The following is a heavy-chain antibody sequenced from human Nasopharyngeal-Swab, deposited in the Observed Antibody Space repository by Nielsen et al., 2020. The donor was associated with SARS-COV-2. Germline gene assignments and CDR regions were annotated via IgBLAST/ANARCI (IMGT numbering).Heavy chain of an antibody. D-gene: IGHD6-19*01. CDR3: ARETAVAGDYYCDY. J-gene: IGHJ4*02. Sequence: GESLKISCAASGFTFSSYSMNWVRQAPGKGLEWVSSISSSSSYIYYADSMKGRFTISRDNAKNSLYLQMNSLRVEDTAVYYCARETAVAGDYYCDYWGQGTLVAVSS. CDR1: GFTFSSYS. V-gene: IGHV3-21*01. CDR2: ISSSSSYI.